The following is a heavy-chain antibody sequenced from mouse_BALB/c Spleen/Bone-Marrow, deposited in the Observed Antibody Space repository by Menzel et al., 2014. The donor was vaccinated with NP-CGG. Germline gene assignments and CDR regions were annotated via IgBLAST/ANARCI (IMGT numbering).Heavy chain of an antibody. Sequence: DLVKPGASVKLSCKASGYTFTGYWINWIKQRPGQGLEWIGRIAPGSGSTYYNEMLKGKVTLTVDTSSSTACIQLSSLSSEEAAVYFCARFPIYYGNYGAMDYWGQGTSVTVSS. V-gene: IGHV1S41*01. D-gene: IGHD2-1*01. CDR3: ARFPIYYGNYGAMDY. CDR1: GYTFTGYW. J-gene: IGHJ4*01. CDR2: IAPGSGST.